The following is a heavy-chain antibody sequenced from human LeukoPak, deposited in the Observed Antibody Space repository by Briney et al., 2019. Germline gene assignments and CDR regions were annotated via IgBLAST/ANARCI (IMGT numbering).Heavy chain of an antibody. Sequence: ASVKVSCKASGYTFTGYYMHWVRQAPGQGLEWMGWINPNSGGTNYAQKFQGRVTMTRDTSISTAYMELSRLRSDDTAMYYCAREDAAAAPWFDPWGQGTLVTVSS. CDR2: INPNSGGT. D-gene: IGHD6-13*01. CDR3: AREDAAAAPWFDP. V-gene: IGHV1-2*02. CDR1: GYTFTGYY. J-gene: IGHJ5*02.